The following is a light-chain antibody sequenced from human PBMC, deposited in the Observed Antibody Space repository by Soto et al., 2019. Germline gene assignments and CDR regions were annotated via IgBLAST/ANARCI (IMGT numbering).Light chain of an antibody. CDR2: AAS. J-gene: IGKJ1*01. Sequence: DIQMTQSPSTLSASVGDTITITCRASQTVSYWLAWYQQKPGKAPKFLIYAASSLQSGVPSRFSVSGSGTDFTLTISSLQPEDFATYYCQQSYSTPWTFGQGTKVDIK. CDR1: QTVSYW. V-gene: IGKV1-39*01. CDR3: QQSYSTPWT.